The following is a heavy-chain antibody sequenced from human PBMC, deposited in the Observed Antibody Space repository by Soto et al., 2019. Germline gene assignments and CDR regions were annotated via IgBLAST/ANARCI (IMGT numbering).Heavy chain of an antibody. CDR1: GFTFSSHA. CDR2: ITGSGDST. CDR3: ATEMTSGYYLFDY. Sequence: GWSLRLSCAVSGFTFSSHAMSWVRQAPGKGLECVSIITGSGDSTYYADSVKGRFTISRDKSKNTVYLQMNSLRAEDTAVYYCATEMTSGYYLFDYWGQGTLVTVSS. D-gene: IGHD3-22*01. V-gene: IGHV3-23*01. J-gene: IGHJ4*02.